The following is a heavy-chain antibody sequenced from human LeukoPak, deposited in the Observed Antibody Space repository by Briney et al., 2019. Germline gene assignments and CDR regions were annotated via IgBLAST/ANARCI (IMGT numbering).Heavy chain of an antibody. D-gene: IGHD6-19*01. V-gene: IGHV1-2*02. CDR1: GYTFTGYY. Sequence: ASVKVSCKASGYTFTGYYMHWVLQAPGQGLEWMGWINPNSGGTNYAQKFQGRVTMTRDTSISTAYMELSRLRSDDTAVYYCARIAVAGSAFDIWGQGTMVTVSS. J-gene: IGHJ3*02. CDR3: ARIAVAGSAFDI. CDR2: INPNSGGT.